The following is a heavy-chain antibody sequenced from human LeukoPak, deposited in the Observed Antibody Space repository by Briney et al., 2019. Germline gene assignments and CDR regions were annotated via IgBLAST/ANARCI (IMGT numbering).Heavy chain of an antibody. CDR3: ARDRGFGHADV. D-gene: IGHD3-10*01. Sequence: GGSLRLSCAASGFTFSGYWMSWLRQAPGKGLERVAKIKQDGGEKYYVDSVKGRFTISRDNAKNSLYLQMNSLRAEDTAVYYCARDRGFGHADVWGKGTTVTVSS. CDR1: GFTFSGYW. V-gene: IGHV3-7*01. CDR2: IKQDGGEK. J-gene: IGHJ6*04.